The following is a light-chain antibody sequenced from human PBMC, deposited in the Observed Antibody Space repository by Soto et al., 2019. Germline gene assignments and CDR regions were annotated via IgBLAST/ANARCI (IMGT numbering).Light chain of an antibody. CDR2: EVS. CDR3: QQYHFWWT. Sequence: DIQMTQSPSTLSASVGDRVTITCRASQTIESRLAWYQQKPGQAPKVLIYEVSYLESGVPSRFSGSGAGTEFTLTINSRQPDDFATYYRQQYHFWWTFGQGTKVKI. CDR1: QTIESR. J-gene: IGKJ1*01. V-gene: IGKV1-5*01.